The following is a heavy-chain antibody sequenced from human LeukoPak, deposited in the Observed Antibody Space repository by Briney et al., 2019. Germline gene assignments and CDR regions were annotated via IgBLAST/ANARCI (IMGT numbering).Heavy chain of an antibody. Sequence: LGESLKISCKGSGSSFTSYWIGWVRQLPGKGLEWMGIIYPGDSDTRYSPSFQGQVTISADKSISTAYLQWSSLKASDTAMYYCARRLGDGYNWAWFDPWGQGTLVTVSS. D-gene: IGHD5-24*01. J-gene: IGHJ5*02. V-gene: IGHV5-51*01. CDR2: IYPGDSDT. CDR1: GSSFTSYW. CDR3: ARRLGDGYNWAWFDP.